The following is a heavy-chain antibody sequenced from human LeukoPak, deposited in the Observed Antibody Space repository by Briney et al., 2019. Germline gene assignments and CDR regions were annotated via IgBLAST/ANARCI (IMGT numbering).Heavy chain of an antibody. Sequence: KASETLSLTCSVPGGSISSSSYYWGWIRQPPGKGLEWIGSIYYSGSTYYNPSLKSRVTISVDTSKNQFSLKLSSVTAADTAVYYCARDCRVGGVVVPAAPFGWFDPWGQGTLVTVSS. J-gene: IGHJ5*02. CDR3: ARDCRVGGVVVPAAPFGWFDP. V-gene: IGHV4-39*07. CDR2: IYYSGST. D-gene: IGHD2-2*01. CDR1: GGSISSSSYY.